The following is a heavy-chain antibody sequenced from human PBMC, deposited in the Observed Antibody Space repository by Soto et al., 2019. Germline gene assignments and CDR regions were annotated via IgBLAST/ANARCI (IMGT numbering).Heavy chain of an antibody. CDR1: GGTFSSYA. V-gene: IGHV1-69*06. J-gene: IGHJ6*02. Sequence: SVKGSCKASGGTFSSYAISWVRQAPGQGLEWMGGIIPIFGTANYAQKFQGRVTITADKSTSTAYMELRSLRSEDTAVYYCARLMVAAAFYGMGVWGQLTTLTVSS. CDR3: ARLMVAAAFYGMGV. CDR2: IIPIFGTA. D-gene: IGHD2-15*01.